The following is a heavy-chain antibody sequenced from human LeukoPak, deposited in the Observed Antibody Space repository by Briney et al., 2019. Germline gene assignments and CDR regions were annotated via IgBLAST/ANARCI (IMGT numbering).Heavy chain of an antibody. CDR2: INLNSGGT. J-gene: IGHJ6*03. V-gene: IGHV1-2*06. CDR3: ARGGGSGSYSSYYYYYMDV. Sequence: ASVTLSRKSSGYTFTGYYMHWVRQAPGQGLEWMGRINLNSGGTNYAHKFQDRLTITRDTTNSTAYMEMSRLRSDDTAVYYCARGGGSGSYSSYYYYYMDVWGKGTTVTVSS. D-gene: IGHD3-10*01. CDR1: GYTFTGYY.